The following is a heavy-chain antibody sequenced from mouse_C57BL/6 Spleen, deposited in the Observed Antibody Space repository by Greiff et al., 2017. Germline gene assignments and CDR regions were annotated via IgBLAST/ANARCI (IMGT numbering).Heavy chain of an antibody. CDR1: GFSFNTHA. CDR3: VRSYYSNCVKAMDY. CDR2: IRSKSNNYAT. D-gene: IGHD2-5*01. Sequence: EAGGGLVQPKGSLKLSRAASGFSFNTHAMIWVRQAPGKGLEWVARIRSKSNNYATYYADSVKDRFTISRDNSESMLYLQMNNLKTEDTAMYYCVRSYYSNCVKAMDYWGQGTSVTVSS. J-gene: IGHJ4*01. V-gene: IGHV10-1*01.